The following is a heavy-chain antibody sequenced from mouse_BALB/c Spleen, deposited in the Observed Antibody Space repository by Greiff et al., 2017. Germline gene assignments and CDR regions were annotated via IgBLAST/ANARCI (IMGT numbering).Heavy chain of an antibody. CDR2: IYPGSGST. Sequence: LQQPGSELVRPGASVKLSCKASGYTFTSYWMHWVKQRPGQGLEWIGNIYPGSGSTNYDEKFKSKATLTVDTSSSTAYMQLSSLTSEDSAVYYCTVVGGYWGQGTTLTVSS. CDR1: GYTFTSYW. CDR3: TVVGGY. D-gene: IGHD1-1*01. V-gene: IGHV1S22*01. J-gene: IGHJ2*01.